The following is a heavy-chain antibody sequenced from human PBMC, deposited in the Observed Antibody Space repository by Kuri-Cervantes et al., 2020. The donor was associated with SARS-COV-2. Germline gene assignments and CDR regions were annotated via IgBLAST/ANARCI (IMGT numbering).Heavy chain of an antibody. Sequence: SVKVSCKASGGTFSNYGTSWVRQAPGQGLEWKGGIIPSFGTTKYARKFQGRVTITADESTSTAYMELSSLRYGDTAVYYCTREGHSSGWDAEYFHHWGQGTLVTVSS. CDR2: IIPSFGTT. D-gene: IGHD6-19*01. CDR1: GGTFSNYG. CDR3: TREGHSSGWDAEYFHH. J-gene: IGHJ1*01. V-gene: IGHV1-69*13.